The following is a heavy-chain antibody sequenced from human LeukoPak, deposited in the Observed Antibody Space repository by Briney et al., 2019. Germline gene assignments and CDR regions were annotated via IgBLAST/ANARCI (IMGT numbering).Heavy chain of an antibody. CDR3: AVVPAARSDYYGMDV. J-gene: IGHJ6*02. V-gene: IGHV4-59*01. CDR2: IYYSGST. CDR1: GGSISSYY. Sequence: SETLSLTCTVSGGSISSYYWSWIRQPPGKGLEWIGYIYYSGSTNYNPSLKSRVTISVDTSKNQFSLKLSSVTAADTAVYYCAVVPAARSDYYGMDVWGQGTTVTVSS. D-gene: IGHD2-2*01.